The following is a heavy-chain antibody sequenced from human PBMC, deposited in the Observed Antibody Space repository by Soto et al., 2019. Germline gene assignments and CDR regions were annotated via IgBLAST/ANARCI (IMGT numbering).Heavy chain of an antibody. Sequence: PSDTLSLTCTVSGGSISSYYWSWIRQPPGKGLEWIGYIYYSGSTNYNPSLKSRVTISVDTSKNQFSLKLSSVTAADTAVYYCARRYRYRYDYWGQRTLVTGSS. J-gene: IGHJ4*02. CDR2: IYYSGST. V-gene: IGHV4-59*08. CDR3: ARRYRYRYDY. D-gene: IGHD1-1*01. CDR1: GGSISSYY.